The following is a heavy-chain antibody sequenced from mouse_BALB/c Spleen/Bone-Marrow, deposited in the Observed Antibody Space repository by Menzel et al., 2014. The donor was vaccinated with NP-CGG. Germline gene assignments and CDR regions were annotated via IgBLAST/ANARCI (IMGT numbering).Heavy chain of an antibody. CDR1: GFTFTDYY. CDR2: IRNKANGYTT. J-gene: IGHJ2*01. V-gene: IGHV7-3*02. Sequence: EVNVVESGGGLVQPGGSLRLSCATPGFTFTDYYMNWVRQPPGKALEWLGFIRNKANGYTTEYSASVKGRFTISRDNSQNILYLQMNTLRAEDSATYYCARDKGRVFFDYWGQGTTLTVSS. CDR3: ARDKGRVFFDY.